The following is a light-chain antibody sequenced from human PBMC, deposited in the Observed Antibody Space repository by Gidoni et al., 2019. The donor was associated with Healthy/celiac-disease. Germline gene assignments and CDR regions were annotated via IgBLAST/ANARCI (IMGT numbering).Light chain of an antibody. CDR2: LNSDGSH. J-gene: IGLJ2*01. CDR3: QTWDTGSVV. CDR1: SRHSSYA. V-gene: IGLV4-69*01. Sequence: QLVLTQSPSASASLGASVKLTCSLSSRHSSYAIAGHQQQPEKGPRYLMKLNSDGSHSKGDGIPDRFSGSSSGAERYLTISSLQSEDEADYYYQTWDTGSVVFGGGTKLTVL.